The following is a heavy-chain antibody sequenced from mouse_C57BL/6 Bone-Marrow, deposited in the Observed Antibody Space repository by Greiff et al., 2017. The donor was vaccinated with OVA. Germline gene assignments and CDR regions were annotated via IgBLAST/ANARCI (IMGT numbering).Heavy chain of an antibody. J-gene: IGHJ2*01. Sequence: VHVKQSGAELVRPGASVKLSCTASGFNIKDDYMHWVKQRPEQGLEWIGWIDPENGDTEYASKFQGKATITADTSSNTAYLQLSSLTSEDTAVYYCTTRSPYFDYWGQGTTLTVSS. CDR1: GFNIKDDY. D-gene: IGHD1-1*01. CDR3: TTRSPYFDY. V-gene: IGHV14-4*01. CDR2: IDPENGDT.